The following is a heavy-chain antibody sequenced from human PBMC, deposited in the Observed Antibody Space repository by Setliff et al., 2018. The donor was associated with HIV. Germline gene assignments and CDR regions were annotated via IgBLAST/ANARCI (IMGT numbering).Heavy chain of an antibody. D-gene: IGHD3-22*01. CDR1: GYSFTSYG. V-gene: IGHV1-18*01. J-gene: IGHJ3*02. Sequence: GASVKVSCKASGYSFTSYGVSWVRQAPGQGLEWMGWISAYNVNTNYAQKLQGRVTMTTDTSTSTAYMELRSLRSDDTAVYYCARMIVLSASSPPNAFDIWGQGTMVTVS. CDR2: ISAYNVNT. CDR3: ARMIVLSASSPPNAFDI.